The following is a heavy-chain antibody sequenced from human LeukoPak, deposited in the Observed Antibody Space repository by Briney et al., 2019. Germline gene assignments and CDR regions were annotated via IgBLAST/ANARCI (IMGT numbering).Heavy chain of an antibody. D-gene: IGHD3-3*01. CDR2: ISSSSSYI. CDR1: GFTFSSYS. CDR3: ARGNLAITIFGVVTDSYYYYYGMDV. Sequence: GGSLRLSCAASGFTFSSYSMNWVRQAPGKGLEWVSSISSSSSYIYYADSVKGRFTISRDNAKNSLYLQMNSLRAEDTAVYYCARGNLAITIFGVVTDSYYYYYGMDVWGQGTTVTVSS. J-gene: IGHJ6*02. V-gene: IGHV3-21*01.